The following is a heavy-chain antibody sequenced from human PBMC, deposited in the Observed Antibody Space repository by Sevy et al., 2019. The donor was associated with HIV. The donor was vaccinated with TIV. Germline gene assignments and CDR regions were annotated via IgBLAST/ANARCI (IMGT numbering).Heavy chain of an antibody. CDR2: ISGSGGST. Sequence: GGSLRLSCAASGFTFSSYAMSWVRQAPGKGLEWVSAISGSGGSTYYADSVKGRFTISRDNSKNTLYLQMNSLRAEDTAVYYCAKDHSFGVVNRGYYYMDVWDIGTTVTVSS. CDR1: GFTFSSYA. J-gene: IGHJ6*03. D-gene: IGHD3-3*01. V-gene: IGHV3-23*01. CDR3: AKDHSFGVVNRGYYYMDV.